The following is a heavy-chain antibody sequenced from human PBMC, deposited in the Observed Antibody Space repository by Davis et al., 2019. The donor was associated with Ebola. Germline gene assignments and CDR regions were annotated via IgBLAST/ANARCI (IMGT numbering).Heavy chain of an antibody. CDR2: ISYDGSNK. CDR3: AREGGYSSGSDWFDP. V-gene: IGHV3-30-3*01. J-gene: IGHJ5*02. Sequence: GESLKISCAASGFTFSSYAMHWVRQAPGKGLEWVAVISYDGSNKYYADSVKGRFTISRDNSKNTLYLQMNSLRAEDTAVYYCAREGGYSSGSDWFDPWGQGTLVTVSS. CDR1: GFTFSSYA. D-gene: IGHD6-19*01.